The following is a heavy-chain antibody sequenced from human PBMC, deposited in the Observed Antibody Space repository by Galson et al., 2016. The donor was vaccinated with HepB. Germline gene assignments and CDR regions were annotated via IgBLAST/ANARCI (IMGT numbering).Heavy chain of an antibody. CDR2: TFYRSKWYS. V-gene: IGHV6-1*01. Sequence: CAISGDSVSSNGAAWSWIRQSPSRGLEWLGRTFYRSKWYSEYSASVKSRITFNADTSKNQFSLQLSSVTPEDTGVYYCARDGASAGARMLVYWGQGTLVTVSS. CDR1: GDSVSSNGAA. D-gene: IGHD6-13*01. J-gene: IGHJ4*02. CDR3: ARDGASAGARMLVY.